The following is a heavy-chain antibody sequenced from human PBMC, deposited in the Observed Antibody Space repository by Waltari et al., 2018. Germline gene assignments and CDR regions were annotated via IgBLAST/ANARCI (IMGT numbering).Heavy chain of an antibody. CDR1: GYTFMDYF. CDR3: ARTAYDHLTGYPTLDH. CDR2: IDPEDGET. J-gene: IGHJ4*02. Sequence: EVELVQSGAEVKKPGATVKISCKASGYTFMDYFMHWVQQAPGKGLEWMGRIDPEDGETVYSEKCQGRVTITADTSTDTAYMELSSLTSGDTAVYYCARTAYDHLTGYPTLDHWGQGILVTVSS. V-gene: IGHV1-69-2*01. D-gene: IGHD3-9*01.